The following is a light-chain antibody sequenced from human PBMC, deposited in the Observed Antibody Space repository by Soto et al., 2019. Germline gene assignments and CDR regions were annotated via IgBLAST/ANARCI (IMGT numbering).Light chain of an antibody. V-gene: IGLV3-1*01. Sequence: SYELTQPPSVSVSPGQTASITCSGDKLGDKYACWYQQKPGQSPVLVIYQDSKRPSGIPERFSGSNSGNTATLTISGTQAMDKADYCCQAWDSSTAVFGGGTKLTVL. CDR2: QDS. CDR1: KLGDKY. J-gene: IGLJ2*01. CDR3: QAWDSSTAV.